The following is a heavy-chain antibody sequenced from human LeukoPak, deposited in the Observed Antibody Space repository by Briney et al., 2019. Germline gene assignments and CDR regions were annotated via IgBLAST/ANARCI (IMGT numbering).Heavy chain of an antibody. V-gene: IGHV4-59*01. CDR2: IYYSGST. J-gene: IGHJ4*02. D-gene: IGHD6-19*01. CDR3: ARAVAGTWKFDY. CDR1: GGSISSYY. Sequence: SETLSLTCTVSGGSISSYYWSWIRQPPGKGLECIGYIYYSGSTNYNPSLKSRVTISVDTSKNQFSLELTSVTAADTAVYYCARAVAGTWKFDYRGQGTLVTVSS.